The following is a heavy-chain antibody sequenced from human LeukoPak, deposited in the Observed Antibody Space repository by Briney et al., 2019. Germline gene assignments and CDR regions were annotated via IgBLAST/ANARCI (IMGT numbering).Heavy chain of an antibody. CDR1: GYTFTSNY. CDR2: INPSGGAT. D-gene: IGHD6-19*01. J-gene: IGHJ4*02. CDR3: ARWGRGHSIGWYVGTSDY. Sequence: GASVKVSCKASGYTFTSNYMHWVRQAPGQGLEWMGVINPSGGATNYAQKFQGRVTMTRDTSTSTVYVELSSLRSEDTAVYYCARWGRGHSIGWYVGTSDYWGQGTLVTISS. V-gene: IGHV1-46*01.